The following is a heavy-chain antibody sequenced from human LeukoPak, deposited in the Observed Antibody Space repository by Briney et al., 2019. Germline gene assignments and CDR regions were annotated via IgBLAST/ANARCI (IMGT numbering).Heavy chain of an antibody. J-gene: IGHJ3*02. V-gene: IGHV4-59*01. CDR3: AGRLWRRDGYNLSAFDI. CDR1: GGSISSYY. D-gene: IGHD5-24*01. Sequence: KPSETRSLTCTVSGGSISSYYWNWIRQPPGKGLEWIGYIYYSGSTNHNPSLKSRVTISVDTSKNQFSLKLSSVTAADTAVYYCAGRLWRRDGYNLSAFDIWGQGTMVTVSS. CDR2: IYYSGST.